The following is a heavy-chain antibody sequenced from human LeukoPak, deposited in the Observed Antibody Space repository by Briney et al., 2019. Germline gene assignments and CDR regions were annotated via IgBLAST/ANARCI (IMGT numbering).Heavy chain of an antibody. CDR1: GFTFSRDW. CDR2: ISDNGSTT. Sequence: GGSLRLSCAASGFTFSRDWMRWVRQAPGKGLEWVSRISDNGSTTTHADSVQGRFPISRDNDKSTVFLEMNSLRVEDTAVYFCVRRYYEYNVYDRHFVFWGQGMLVTVSS. J-gene: IGHJ4*02. D-gene: IGHD5/OR15-5a*01. CDR3: VRRYYEYNVYDRHFVF. V-gene: IGHV3-74*03.